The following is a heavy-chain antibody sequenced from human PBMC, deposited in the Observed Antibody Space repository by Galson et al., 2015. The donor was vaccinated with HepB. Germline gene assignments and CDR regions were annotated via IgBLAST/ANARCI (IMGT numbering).Heavy chain of an antibody. V-gene: IGHV4-59*01. CDR3: ARGRSYFYY. Sequence: ETLSLTCAVYGGSLSGYYWSWIRQPPGKGLEWIGYIYYSGTTNYNPSLKSRVTMSVDTSNNQFSLKLTSMTAADTAVYYCARGRSYFYYWGQGTLVTVSS. CDR1: GGSLSGYY. CDR2: IYYSGTT. J-gene: IGHJ4*02.